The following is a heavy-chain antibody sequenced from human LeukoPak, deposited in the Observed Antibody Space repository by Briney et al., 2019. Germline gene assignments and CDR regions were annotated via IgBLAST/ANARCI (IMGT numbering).Heavy chain of an antibody. CDR1: GFTVSSNY. J-gene: IGHJ4*02. CDR3: AKASPFGVVTLYYFDY. D-gene: IGHD3-3*01. V-gene: IGHV3-23*01. Sequence: GGSLRLSCAASGFTVSSNYMSWVRQAPGKGLEWVSAISDSGRNTYYADSVKGRFTISRDNSKNTLYLQMNSLRAEDTAVYYCAKASPFGVVTLYYFDYWGQGTLVTVSS. CDR2: ISDSGRNT.